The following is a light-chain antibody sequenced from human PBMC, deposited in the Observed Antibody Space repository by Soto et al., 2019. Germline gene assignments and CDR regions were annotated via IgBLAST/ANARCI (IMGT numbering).Light chain of an antibody. V-gene: IGLV1-44*01. CDR2: SSN. CDR1: NSNIGSNT. Sequence: QLVLTQPPSASGTPGQRVTISCSGSNSNIGSNTVNWYQQLPGTAPKLLIYSSNQRPSGVPDRFSDSKSGTSASLAISGLQSEDEADYYCAAWDDSLNEVVFGGGTKVTVL. J-gene: IGLJ2*01. CDR3: AAWDDSLNEVV.